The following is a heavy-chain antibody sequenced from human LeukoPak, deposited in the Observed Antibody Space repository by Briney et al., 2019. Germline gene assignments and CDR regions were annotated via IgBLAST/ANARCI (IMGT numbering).Heavy chain of an antibody. CDR2: INPNSGGT. J-gene: IGHJ4*02. CDR1: GYTFTDYY. D-gene: IGHD3-9*01. CDR3: ARDLTGRSDY. Sequence: ASVKVSCKASGYTFTDYYMHWVRQAPGQGLEWMGWINPNSGGTNYAQSFQGRVTMTRDTSISTAYMELSRLRSDDTAMYYCARDLTGRSDYWGQGTLVTVSS. V-gene: IGHV1-2*02.